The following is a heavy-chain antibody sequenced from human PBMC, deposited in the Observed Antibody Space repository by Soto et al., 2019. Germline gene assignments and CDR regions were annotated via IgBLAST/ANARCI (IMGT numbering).Heavy chain of an antibody. V-gene: IGHV3-21*01. Sequence: GGSLRLSCAASGLTFSSYSMNWVRQAPGKGLEWVSSISSSSSYIYYADSVKGRFTISRDNAKNSLYLQMNSLRAEDTAVFSCARDQPGYSYGYGLGYWGQGTLVTVSS. CDR1: GLTFSSYS. D-gene: IGHD5-18*01. CDR3: ARDQPGYSYGYGLGY. CDR2: ISSSSSYI. J-gene: IGHJ4*02.